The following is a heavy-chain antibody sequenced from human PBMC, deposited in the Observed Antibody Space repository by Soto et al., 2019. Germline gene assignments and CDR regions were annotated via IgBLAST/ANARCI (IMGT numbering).Heavy chain of an antibody. D-gene: IGHD2-21*02. CDR1: GFTFRDYA. V-gene: IGHV3-23*01. Sequence: EVQLLESGGNLVQPGGSLRLSCAASGFTFRDYAMSWVRLAPGKGLEWVSSFCSNNNNTHYADSVKGRFTISRDNSRNTLFLQMNILRAEDTAVYYCAKTTRDSCFSGVDYWGQGTLVTVSS. CDR2: FCSNNNNT. J-gene: IGHJ4*02. CDR3: AKTTRDSCFSGVDY.